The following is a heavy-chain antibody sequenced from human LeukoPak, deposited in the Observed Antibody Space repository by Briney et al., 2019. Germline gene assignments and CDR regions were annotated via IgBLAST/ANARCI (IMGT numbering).Heavy chain of an antibody. CDR1: GGTASSNA. CDR3: ARDSSSSSAFDI. J-gene: IGHJ3*02. CDR2: IIPIFGTA. Sequence: SVKVSLKASGGTASSNAISWVRQAPGQGLEWMGGIIPIFGTANYAQKFQGRVTTTADESTRTAYMELSSLRAEDTAVYYCARDSSSSSAFDIWGQGTMVTVSS. V-gene: IGHV1-69*01. D-gene: IGHD6-13*01.